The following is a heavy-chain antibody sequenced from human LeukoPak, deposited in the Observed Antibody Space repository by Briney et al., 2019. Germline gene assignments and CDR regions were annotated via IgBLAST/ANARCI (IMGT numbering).Heavy chain of an antibody. CDR2: IKSKTDGGTT. D-gene: IGHD3-3*01. CDR1: GFTFSNAW. J-gene: IGHJ4*02. CDR3: TTDTAIFGVVISDY. V-gene: IGHV3-15*01. Sequence: PGGSLRLSCAASGFTFSNAWMSWVRQAPGKGLEWVSRIKSKTDGGTTDYAAPVKGRFTISRDDSKNTLDLQMNSLKTEDTAVYYCTTDTAIFGVVISDYWGQGTLVTVSS.